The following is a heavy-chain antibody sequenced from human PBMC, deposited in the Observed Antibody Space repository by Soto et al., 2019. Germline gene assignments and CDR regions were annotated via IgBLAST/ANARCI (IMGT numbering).Heavy chain of an antibody. Sequence: SETLSLTCAVYGGSFSGYYWNWLRQPPGKGLEWIGKIYYSGSTNYNPSLKSRVTISIDTSKNQFSLKLSSVTAADTAVYYCAREPSIWGQGTLVTVSS. V-gene: IGHV4-34*09. CDR3: AREPSI. CDR1: GGSFSGYY. J-gene: IGHJ4*02. CDR2: IYYSGST.